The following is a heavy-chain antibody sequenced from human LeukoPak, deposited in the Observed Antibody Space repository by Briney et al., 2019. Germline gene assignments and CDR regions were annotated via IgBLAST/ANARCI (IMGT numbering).Heavy chain of an antibody. V-gene: IGHV3-9*01. D-gene: IGHD6-19*01. CDR2: INWNSGSI. Sequence: GGSLRLSCVASGFSFEDYAMHWVRQAPGKGLEWVSGINWNSGSIGYADSVKGRFTTSRDNAKNSLYLQMNSLRAEDTALYYRASGRAVAGPFDYWGQGIMVTVSS. CDR3: ASGRAVAGPFDY. CDR1: GFSFEDYA. J-gene: IGHJ4*02.